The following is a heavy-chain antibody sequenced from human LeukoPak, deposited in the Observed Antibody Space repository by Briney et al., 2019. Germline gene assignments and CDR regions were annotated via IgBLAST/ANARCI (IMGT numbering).Heavy chain of an antibody. J-gene: IGHJ4*02. CDR2: INHSGST. CDR1: GGSCSGYY. CDR3: ARGGR. Sequence: PSETLSLTCAVYGGSCSGYYWSWIRQPPGKGLEWIGEINHSGSTNYNPSLKSRVTISVDTSKNQFSLKLSSVTAADTAVYYCARGGRWGQGTLVTVSS. V-gene: IGHV4-34*01.